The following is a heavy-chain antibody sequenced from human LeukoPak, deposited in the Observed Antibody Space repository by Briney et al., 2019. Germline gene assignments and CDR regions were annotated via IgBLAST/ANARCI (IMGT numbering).Heavy chain of an antibody. CDR3: ARVDGSADY. V-gene: IGHV1-8*03. Sequence: ASVKVSCKASGYTFTGYYMHWVRQAPGQGLEWMGWMNTKSGNTGHAQKFQGRVTITSDTSISTVYMELSSLSSEDTAVYFCARVDGSADYWGQGTLVTVSS. D-gene: IGHD3-22*01. CDR2: MNTKSGNT. CDR1: GYTFTGYY. J-gene: IGHJ4*02.